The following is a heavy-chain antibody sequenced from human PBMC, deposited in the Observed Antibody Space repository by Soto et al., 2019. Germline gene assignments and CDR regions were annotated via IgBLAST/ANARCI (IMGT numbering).Heavy chain of an antibody. CDR2: ISDYDNNT. CDR1: GFTLNDFG. CDR3: ARGFIDRGYSYAWDF. J-gene: IGHJ4*02. V-gene: IGHV1-18*01. Sequence: GASVKVSCKASGFTLNDFGVSWVRQAPGQGLEWMGWISDYDNNTNFAQKYEGRVTMTIDSSTSTAYMELRNLRSEDTAVYYCARGFIDRGYSYAWDFWGQGTLVTVSS. D-gene: IGHD5-18*01.